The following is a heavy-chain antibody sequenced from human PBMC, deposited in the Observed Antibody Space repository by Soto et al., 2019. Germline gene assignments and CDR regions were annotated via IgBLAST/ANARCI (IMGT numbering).Heavy chain of an antibody. J-gene: IGHJ3*02. CDR3: ARDGYCSGGSCLPHAFDI. V-gene: IGHV1-46*03. D-gene: IGHD2-15*01. Sequence: ASVKVSCKASGHTFTSYYMHWVRQAPGQGLEWMGIINPSGGSTSYAQKFQGRVTMTRDTSTSTVYMELSSLRSEDTAVYYCARDGYCSGGSCLPHAFDIWGQGTMVTVSS. CDR1: GHTFTSYY. CDR2: INPSGGST.